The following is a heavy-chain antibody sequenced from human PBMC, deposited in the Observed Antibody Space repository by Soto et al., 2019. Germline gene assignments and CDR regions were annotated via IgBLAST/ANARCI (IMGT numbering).Heavy chain of an antibody. D-gene: IGHD3-10*01. CDR2: IYWDDDK. CDR1: GFSHRTSGVG. CDR3: AHRRISGWFAP. Sequence: GSGPEMVKPTQTLTLSCSLSGFSHRTSGVGVGWIRQPPGKALEWLALIYWDDDKRYSPSLKGRPTITKDTSKNWVVLTMTNMDPVDTATYYRAHRRISGWFAPWGQGTLVT. J-gene: IGHJ5*02. V-gene: IGHV2-5*02.